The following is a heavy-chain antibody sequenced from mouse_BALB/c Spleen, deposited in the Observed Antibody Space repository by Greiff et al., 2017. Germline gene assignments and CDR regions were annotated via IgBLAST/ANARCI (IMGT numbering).Heavy chain of an antibody. D-gene: IGHD4-1*01. CDR1: GFTFSDYY. J-gene: IGHJ3*01. Sequence: EVKLMESGGGLVKPGGSLKLSCAASGFTFSDYYMYWVRQTPEKRLEWVATISDGGSYTYYPDSVKGRFTISRDNAKNNLYLQMSSLKSEDTAMYYCARDWDGPYWGQGTLVTVSA. CDR3: ARDWDGPY. CDR2: ISDGGSYT. V-gene: IGHV5-4*02.